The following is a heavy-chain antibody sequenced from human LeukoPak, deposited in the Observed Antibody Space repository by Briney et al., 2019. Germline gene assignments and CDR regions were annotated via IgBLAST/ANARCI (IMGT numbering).Heavy chain of an antibody. CDR3: ARNSGPVSLWFDP. D-gene: IGHD4-17*01. V-gene: IGHV4-61*02. CDR1: GDSISSGTYY. CDR2: IYSSGST. J-gene: IGHJ5*02. Sequence: PSETLSLTCTVSGDSISSGTYYWSWIRQPAGKGLEWIGRIYSSGSTNYNPSLKSRVTISVDLSKNQFSLKLTSVTAADTAVYYCARNSGPVSLWFDPWGQGTVVTVSS.